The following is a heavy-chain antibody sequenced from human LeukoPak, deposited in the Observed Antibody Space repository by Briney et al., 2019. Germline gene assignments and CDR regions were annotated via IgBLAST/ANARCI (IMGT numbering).Heavy chain of an antibody. J-gene: IGHJ4*02. CDR1: GYTFTSYA. CDR2: INAGNGNT. Sequence: ASVKVSCTASGYTFTSYAMHWVRQAPGQRLEWMGWINAGNGNTKYSQKFQGRVTITRDTSASTAYMELSSLRSEDTAVYYCARGLGGYYFDYWGQGTLVTVSS. D-gene: IGHD5-12*01. V-gene: IGHV1-3*01. CDR3: ARGLGGYYFDY.